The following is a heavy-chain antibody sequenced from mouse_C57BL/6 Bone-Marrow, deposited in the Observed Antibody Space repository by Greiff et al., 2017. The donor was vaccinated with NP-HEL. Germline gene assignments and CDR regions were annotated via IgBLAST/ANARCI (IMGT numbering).Heavy chain of an antibody. CDR3: ARDGSSYGWYFDV. CDR2: IDPSDSYT. Sequence: QVQLKESGAELVKPGASVKLSCKASGYTFTSYWMQWVKQRPGQGLEWIGEIDPSDSYTNYNQKFKGKATLTVDTSSSTAYMQLSSLTSEDSAVYYCARDGSSYGWYFDVWGTGTTVTVSS. V-gene: IGHV1-50*01. CDR1: GYTFTSYW. J-gene: IGHJ1*03. D-gene: IGHD1-1*01.